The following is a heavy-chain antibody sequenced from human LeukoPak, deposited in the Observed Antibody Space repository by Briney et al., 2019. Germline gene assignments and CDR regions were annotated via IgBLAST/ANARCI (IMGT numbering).Heavy chain of an antibody. Sequence: GGSLRLSCAASGFTFGNYAMAWVRQAPGKGLEWVSSVSNSGGSTYYADSVKGRFTISRDNSKNTVYLQMNSLRAEDTAAYYCAKDGVPFDYWGQGTLVTASS. CDR2: VSNSGGST. CDR3: AKDGVPFDY. CDR1: GFTFGNYA. J-gene: IGHJ4*02. D-gene: IGHD1-1*01. V-gene: IGHV3-23*01.